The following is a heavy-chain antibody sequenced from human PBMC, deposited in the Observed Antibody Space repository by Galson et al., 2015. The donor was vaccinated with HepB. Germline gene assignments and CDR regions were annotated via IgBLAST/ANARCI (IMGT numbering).Heavy chain of an antibody. Sequence: SLRLSCAASGFIFNSYAMNWVRQAPGKGLEYVSGISNNADSTYYADSVKGRFTISRDSSKNALYLQLSSLTTEDTAAYYCVKDHSTGYGTSWFYFDYWGQGALVTVSS. J-gene: IGHJ4*02. D-gene: IGHD6-19*01. CDR1: GFIFNSYA. CDR2: ISNNADST. V-gene: IGHV3-64D*06. CDR3: VKDHSTGYGTSWFYFDY.